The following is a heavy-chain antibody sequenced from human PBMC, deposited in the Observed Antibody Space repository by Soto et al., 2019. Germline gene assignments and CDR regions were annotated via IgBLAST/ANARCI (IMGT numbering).Heavy chain of an antibody. D-gene: IGHD2-2*01. CDR2: IYHSGST. CDR3: ARVYRDYLDY. Sequence: SETLSLTCAVSGGSISSGGYSWSWIRQPPGKGLEWIGYIYHSGSTYYNPSLKSRVTISVDTSKNQFSLKLSSVTAADTAVYYCARVYRDYLDYWGQGTLVTVSS. J-gene: IGHJ4*02. CDR1: GGSISSGGYS. V-gene: IGHV4-30-2*01.